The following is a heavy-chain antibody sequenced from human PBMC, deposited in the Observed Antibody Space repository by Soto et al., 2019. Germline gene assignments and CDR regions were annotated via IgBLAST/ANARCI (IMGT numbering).Heavy chain of an antibody. Sequence: QISLKESGPTVVKPTQPLTLTCTFSGFSLTTSGEGVAWIRQPPGKALEWLALIYWDDNKRYSPSLRTRLTITKDTSKNQVVVTMTDTDPEDTGTYFCAHRPGTGSYDFWGQGILVTVSS. CDR2: IYWDDNK. D-gene: IGHD3-10*01. V-gene: IGHV2-5*02. CDR1: GFSLTTSGEG. J-gene: IGHJ4*02. CDR3: AHRPGTGSYDF.